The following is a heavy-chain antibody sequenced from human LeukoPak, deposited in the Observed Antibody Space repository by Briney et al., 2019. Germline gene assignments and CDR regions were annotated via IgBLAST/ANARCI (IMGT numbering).Heavy chain of an antibody. CDR3: ARDRFPAAGIGYFDY. D-gene: IGHD6-13*01. J-gene: IGHJ4*02. V-gene: IGHV4-61*01. CDR1: GGSVSSGSYY. Sequence: SETLSLTCTVSGGSVSSGSYYWSWIRKPPGKGLEWIGYIYYSGSINYNPSLKSRVTISVDTSKNQFSLKLSSVTAADTAVYYWARDRFPAAGIGYFDYWGQGTLVTVSS. CDR2: IYYSGSI.